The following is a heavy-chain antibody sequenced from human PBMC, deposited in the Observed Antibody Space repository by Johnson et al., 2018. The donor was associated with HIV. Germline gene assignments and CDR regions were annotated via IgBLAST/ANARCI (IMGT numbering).Heavy chain of an antibody. D-gene: IGHD1-26*01. V-gene: IGHV3-66*01. CDR3: AREGAWEVRPGAFDT. CDR1: GFTFSDYY. Sequence: MQLVESGGGLVKPGGSLRLSCAASGFTFSDYYMSWIRQAPGKGLEWVSVIYSGGSIYYADSVKGRFSISRDNSKNTLYLQMNSLRVEDTAVYYCAREGAWEVRPGAFDTWGQGTMVTVSS. J-gene: IGHJ3*02. CDR2: IYSGGSI.